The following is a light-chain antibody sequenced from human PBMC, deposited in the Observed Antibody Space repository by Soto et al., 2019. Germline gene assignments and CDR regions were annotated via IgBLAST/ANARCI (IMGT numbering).Light chain of an antibody. CDR1: TXXVXSGHY. CDR2: DTN. J-gene: IGLJ1*01. V-gene: IGLV7-46*01. Sequence: QAVVTQEPSLTVSPGGTVTLTCGSXTXXVXSGHYVHWFQQKPGQAPRTLIYDTNNKHSWTPARFSGSLLGGKAALTLSGAQPEDEADYYCLVIFTGVGEVFGTGTKLTVL. CDR3: LVIFTGVGEV.